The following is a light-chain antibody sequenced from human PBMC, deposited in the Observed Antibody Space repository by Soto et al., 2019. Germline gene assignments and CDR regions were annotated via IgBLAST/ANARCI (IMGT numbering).Light chain of an antibody. J-gene: IGLJ2*01. CDR3: SSYTSSIS. Sequence: QSALTQPASVSGSPGQSITISCTGTSSDVGGYNYVSWYQQRPGKAPKLMIYDVNTRSSGVSNRFSGSKSGNTASLTISGLQAEDEADYYCSSYTSSISFGGGTKLTVL. V-gene: IGLV2-14*01. CDR1: SSDVGGYNY. CDR2: DVN.